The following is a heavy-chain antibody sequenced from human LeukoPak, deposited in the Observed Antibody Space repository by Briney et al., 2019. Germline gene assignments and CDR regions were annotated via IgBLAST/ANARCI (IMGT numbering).Heavy chain of an antibody. CDR3: ARVAKERVGGVYYFDY. CDR1: GFTFSDYD. CDR2: IGTAVDT. Sequence: GGSLRLSCAASGFTFSDYDMHWVRQATGKGLEWVSAIGTAVDTYYTGSVKGRFTISRENAKNSLYLQINSLRAGDTAVYYCARVAKERVGGVYYFDYWGQGTLVTVSS. J-gene: IGHJ4*02. V-gene: IGHV3-13*01. D-gene: IGHD1-1*01.